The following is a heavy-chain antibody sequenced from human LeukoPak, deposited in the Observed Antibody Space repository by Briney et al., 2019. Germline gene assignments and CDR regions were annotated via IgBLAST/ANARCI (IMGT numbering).Heavy chain of an antibody. Sequence: PGGSLRLSCAASGFTFSSYDMHWVRQATGKGLEWVSAIGTAGDTYYPGSVKGRFTISRENAKNSLYLQMNSLRAEDTAVYYCARGYCSGGSCYLRGAFDIWGQGTMVTVSS. V-gene: IGHV3-13*01. D-gene: IGHD2-15*01. CDR2: IGTAGDT. CDR1: GFTFSSYD. CDR3: ARGYCSGGSCYLRGAFDI. J-gene: IGHJ3*02.